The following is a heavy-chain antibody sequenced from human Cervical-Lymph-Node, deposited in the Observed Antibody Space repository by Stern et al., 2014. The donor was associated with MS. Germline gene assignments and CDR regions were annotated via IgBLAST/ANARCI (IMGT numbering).Heavy chain of an antibody. CDR1: TYTFTAYH. CDR2: IDCNSGAT. D-gene: IGHD2-21*01. Sequence: QVQLVQSGAEVKQPGTSVKVSCKASTYTFTAYHLHWVRQAPGQGLEWMGWIDCNSGATKYAQKFQGRVTMTRDTSISTAYMELSRLTSDDTAVYYCARDAPGPVDQTVCYDYWGQGTLVTVSS. J-gene: IGHJ4*02. CDR3: ARDAPGPVDQTVCYDY. V-gene: IGHV1-2*02.